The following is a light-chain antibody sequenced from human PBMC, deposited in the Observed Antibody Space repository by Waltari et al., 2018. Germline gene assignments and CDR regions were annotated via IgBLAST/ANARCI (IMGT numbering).Light chain of an antibody. J-gene: IGKJ1*01. V-gene: IGKV3-20*01. CDR3: QHYVRLPAT. Sequence: EIVLTQSPGTLSLPPGERVTLSCRASQSVSRALAWYQENPGQAPRLLMYGASSRATGISDRFSGSGSGTDFSLTISRLDPEDFAVYYCQHYVRLPATFGQGTKVEIK. CDR2: GAS. CDR1: QSVSRA.